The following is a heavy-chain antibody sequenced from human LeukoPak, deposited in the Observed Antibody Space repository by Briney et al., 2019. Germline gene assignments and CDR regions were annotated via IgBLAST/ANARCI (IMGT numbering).Heavy chain of an antibody. CDR2: INHSGST. Sequence: SETLSLTCAVYGGSFSGYYWSWIRQPPGKGLEWIGEINHSGSTNYNPSLKSRVTISVDTSKNQFSLKLSSVTAADTAVYYCARMVLDYVWGSYRTDAFDIWGQGTMVTVSS. CDR1: GGSFSGYY. J-gene: IGHJ3*02. CDR3: ARMVLDYVWGSYRTDAFDI. V-gene: IGHV4-34*01. D-gene: IGHD3-16*02.